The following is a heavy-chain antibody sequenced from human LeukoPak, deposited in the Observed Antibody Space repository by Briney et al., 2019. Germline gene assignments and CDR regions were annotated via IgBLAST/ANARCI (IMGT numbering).Heavy chain of an antibody. J-gene: IGHJ5*02. D-gene: IGHD6-13*01. CDR1: GFTFSSYE. V-gene: IGHV3-48*03. CDR3: AREGPYSSSWYGL. Sequence: GGSLRLSCAASGFTFSSYEMNWVRQAPGKGLEWVSYISSSGSTIYYADSVKGRFTISRDNAKNSLYLQMNSLRAEDTAVYYCAREGPYSSSWYGLWGQGTLVTVSS. CDR2: ISSSGSTI.